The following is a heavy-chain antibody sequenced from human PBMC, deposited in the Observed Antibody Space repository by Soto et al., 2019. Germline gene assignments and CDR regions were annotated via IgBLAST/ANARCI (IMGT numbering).Heavy chain of an antibody. V-gene: IGHV1-69*13. D-gene: IGHD6-13*01. J-gene: IGHJ6*02. CDR3: ARQPVTAAGMSYYGMDV. CDR2: IIPIFGTA. CDR1: GGTFSSYA. Sequence: ASVKVSCKASGGTFSSYAISWVRQAPGQGLEWMGGIIPIFGTANYAQKFQGRVTITADESTSTAYMELSSLRSEDTAVYYCARQPVTAAGMSYYGMDVWGQGTTVTVSS.